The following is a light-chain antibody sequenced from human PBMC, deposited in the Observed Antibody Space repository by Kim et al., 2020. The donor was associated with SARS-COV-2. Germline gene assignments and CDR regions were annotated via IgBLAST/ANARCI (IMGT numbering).Light chain of an antibody. CDR1: SGSSASNY. Sequence: GRTVNIACTRSSGSSASNYVQGYQQRPGSSPTAVIYEDNQSPSVVPGRFSGSIDSSSNSASLTISGLKTDDEADYYCQSYDSSLWVFGGGTQLTVL. V-gene: IGLV6-57*01. CDR2: EDN. J-gene: IGLJ3*02. CDR3: QSYDSSLWV.